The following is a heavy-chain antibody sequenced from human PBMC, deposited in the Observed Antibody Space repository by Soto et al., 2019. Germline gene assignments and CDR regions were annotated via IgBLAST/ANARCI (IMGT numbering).Heavy chain of an antibody. J-gene: IGHJ4*01. CDR1: GGSISSYY. D-gene: IGHD1-1*01. CDR3: ASLPKGVHPVDY. V-gene: IGHV4-59*08. Sequence: QVQLQESGPGLVKPSETLSLTCTVSGGSISSYYWSWIRQPPGKGLEWIGYIYYCGSTNYNPSLKSRVSISVDTSKNQSSLKLSSVTAEDTAVYYCASLPKGVHPVDYWGHGTLVTVSS. CDR2: IYYCGST.